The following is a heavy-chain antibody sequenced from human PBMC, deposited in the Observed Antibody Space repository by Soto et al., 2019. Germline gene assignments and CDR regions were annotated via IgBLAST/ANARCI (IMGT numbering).Heavy chain of an antibody. V-gene: IGHV2-5*02. Sequence: QITLKESGPPLVKPTQTLTLTCTFSGFSLSTSGVDVGWIRQPPGKALEWLALIYWEDDKRYSPSLKSRLTTTNNTSNIQVVLTMTNMDPVDTATYYCAHTKMIRGVIINGVNWFDPWGEGTLVTVSS. CDR2: IYWEDDK. CDR1: GFSLSTSGVD. D-gene: IGHD3-10*01. CDR3: AHTKMIRGVIINGVNWFDP. J-gene: IGHJ5*02.